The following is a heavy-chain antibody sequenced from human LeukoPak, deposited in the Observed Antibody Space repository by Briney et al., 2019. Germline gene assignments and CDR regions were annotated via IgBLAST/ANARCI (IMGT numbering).Heavy chain of an antibody. CDR2: IYYSGST. V-gene: IGHV4-39*01. D-gene: IGHD4-23*01. Sequence: SETLSLTXTVSGGSISSSSYYWGWIRQPPGKGLEWIGSIYYSGSTYYNPSLKSRVTISVDTSKNQFSLKLSSVTAADTAVYYCARPEVVTSWFDPWGQGTLVTVSS. CDR3: ARPEVVTSWFDP. CDR1: GGSISSSSYY. J-gene: IGHJ5*02.